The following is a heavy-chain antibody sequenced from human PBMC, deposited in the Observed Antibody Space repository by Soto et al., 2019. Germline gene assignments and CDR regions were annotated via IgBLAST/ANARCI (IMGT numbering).Heavy chain of an antibody. Sequence: QVQLVQSGAEVKKPGASVKVSCKASGYTFNSYVLHWVSQAPGQRLEWMGWINAGNGKTKYSQKLQGRLTFARDTSASTAYMELSSLRSEDTAVYYCARDNVGGELNKGELEYWGQGTLVTVSS. CDR3: ARDNVGGELNKGELEY. J-gene: IGHJ4*02. D-gene: IGHD1-26*01. V-gene: IGHV1-3*01. CDR2: INAGNGKT. CDR1: GYTFNSYV.